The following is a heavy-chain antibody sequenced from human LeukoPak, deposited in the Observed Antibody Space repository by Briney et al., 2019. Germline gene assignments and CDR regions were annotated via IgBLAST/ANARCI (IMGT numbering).Heavy chain of an antibody. CDR2: VRYDGSNE. CDR3: VKGGDGYNYGSYFDY. V-gene: IGHV3-30*02. CDR1: GFTFSSYG. Sequence: GGSLRLSCVASGFTFSSYGMHWVRQAPGKGLEWVAFVRYDGSNEFYIDSVKGRFTISRDNSKNTLYLQMNSLRAEDTAVYYCVKGGDGYNYGSYFDYWGQGTLVTVSS. D-gene: IGHD5-24*01. J-gene: IGHJ4*02.